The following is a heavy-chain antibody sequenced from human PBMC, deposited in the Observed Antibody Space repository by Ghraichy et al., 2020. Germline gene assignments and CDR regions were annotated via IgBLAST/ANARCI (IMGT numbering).Heavy chain of an antibody. CDR2: IKEDGSKM. D-gene: IGHD2-21*01. CDR1: GFTFTSYW. Sequence: GGSLRLSCAASGFTFTSYWMYWVRQAPGKGPEWVTNIKEDGSKMYYVDSVKGRFTVSRDNAKKTLYLQMNSLRVEDTAVYYCAKDQDTGWRCEDWGQGTLFTVSS. CDR3: AKDQDTGWRCED. V-gene: IGHV3-7*01. J-gene: IGHJ4*02.